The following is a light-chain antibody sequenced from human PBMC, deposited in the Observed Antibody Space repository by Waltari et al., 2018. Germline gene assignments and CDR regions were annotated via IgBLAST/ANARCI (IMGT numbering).Light chain of an antibody. CDR1: QTISYN. J-gene: IGKJ2*01. CDR3: QHYHQWPPYT. Sequence: EIVLTQSPSTLSVSPGERAILSCRASQTISYNLAWYQQRPGQPPRLLIYGASARAAAIPVRFSGSGSGTEFTLTFSGLQSEDFAVYYCQHYHQWPPYTFGQGTKVE. CDR2: GAS. V-gene: IGKV3-15*01.